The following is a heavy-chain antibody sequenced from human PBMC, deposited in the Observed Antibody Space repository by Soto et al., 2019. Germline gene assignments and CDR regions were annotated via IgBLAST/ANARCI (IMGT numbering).Heavy chain of an antibody. CDR3: ASGRDFWSGYYAFDI. V-gene: IGHV4-30-2*01. CDR1: GGSISSGGYS. CDR2: IYHSGST. J-gene: IGHJ3*02. D-gene: IGHD3-3*01. Sequence: SETLSLTCTVSGGSISSGGYSWSWIRQPPGKGLEWIGYIYHSGSTYYNPSLKSRVTISVDRSKNQFSLKLSSVTAADTAVYYCASGRDFWSGYYAFDIWGQGTMVTVSS.